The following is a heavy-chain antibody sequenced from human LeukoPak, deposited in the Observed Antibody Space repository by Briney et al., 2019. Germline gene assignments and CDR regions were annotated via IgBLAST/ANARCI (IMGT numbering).Heavy chain of an antibody. Sequence: SRGSLRLSCSASGFSFSTFAMTGVRQAPGKGLEWVSGISGSGGNTYYADSVKGRFSISRDNYKNTLYLQMNSLRAEDTAVYYCAKDLGRYRNNYFDYWGQGTLVTVSS. J-gene: IGHJ4*02. D-gene: IGHD1-26*01. V-gene: IGHV3-23*01. CDR3: AKDLGRYRNNYFDY. CDR2: ISGSGGNT. CDR1: GFSFSTFA.